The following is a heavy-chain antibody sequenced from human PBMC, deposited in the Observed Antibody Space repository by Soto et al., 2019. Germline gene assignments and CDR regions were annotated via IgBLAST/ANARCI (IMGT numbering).Heavy chain of an antibody. V-gene: IGHV4-39*01. Sequence: SETLSLTCAVSGASISGSYYYWAWLRQSPGKGPEWIGSVFYTGFTSYNPSLESRVSVSVDTSKSQFSLKLSAVAAADTAVYYCATSQKGYNWNYFDHWGQGALVTVSS. D-gene: IGHD1-20*01. CDR2: VFYTGFT. CDR3: ATSQKGYNWNYFDH. CDR1: GASISGSYYY. J-gene: IGHJ4*02.